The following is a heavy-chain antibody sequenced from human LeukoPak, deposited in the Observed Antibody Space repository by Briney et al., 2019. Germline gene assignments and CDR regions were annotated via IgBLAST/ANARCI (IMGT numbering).Heavy chain of an antibody. J-gene: IGHJ6*03. D-gene: IGHD2/OR15-2a*01. Sequence: PGGSLRLSCAASGFDIAGNYMSWVRQAPGKGLEWVSAIYVGLFTEYADSVKGRFTISRDNSKNTLFLEMGTLRAEDTAVYFCVRERGGGSGPFYHYYYMDVWGKGTTVTVSS. CDR1: GFDIAGNY. CDR2: IYVGLFT. CDR3: VRERGGGSGPFYHYYYMDV. V-gene: IGHV3-53*01.